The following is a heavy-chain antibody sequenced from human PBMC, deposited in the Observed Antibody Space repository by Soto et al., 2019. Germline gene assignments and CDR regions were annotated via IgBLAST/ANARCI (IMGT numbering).Heavy chain of an antibody. J-gene: IGHJ6*02. CDR1: GGSISSSSYY. CDR2: MYNTGST. CDR3: ARDLWGYCGTDCYPLDV. Sequence: SETLSLTCTVSGGSISSSSYYLGWIRQPPGKGLEWIGYMYNTGSTVYNPSFKSRVTISVDTSKNQFSLKLNSVTAADTAVYYCARDLWGYCGTDCYPLDVWGQGTTVTSP. V-gene: IGHV4-61*01. D-gene: IGHD2-21*02.